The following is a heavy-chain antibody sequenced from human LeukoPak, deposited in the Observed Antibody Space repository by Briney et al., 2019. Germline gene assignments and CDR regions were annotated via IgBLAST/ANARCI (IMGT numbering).Heavy chain of an antibody. CDR1: GGSISSSSYY. CDR3: ARGYSGSYLGY. J-gene: IGHJ4*02. D-gene: IGHD1-26*01. CDR2: IYYSGST. V-gene: IGHV4-39*07. Sequence: ASETLSLTCTVSGGSISSSSYYWGWIRQPPGKGLEWIGSIYYSGSTYYNPSLKSRVTISVDTSKNQFSLKLSSVTAADTAVYYCARGYSGSYLGYWGQGTLVTVSS.